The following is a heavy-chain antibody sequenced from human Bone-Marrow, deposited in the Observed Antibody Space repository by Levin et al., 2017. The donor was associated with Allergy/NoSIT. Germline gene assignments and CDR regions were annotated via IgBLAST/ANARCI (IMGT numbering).Heavy chain of an antibody. J-gene: IGHJ6*02. CDR1: GFTFSSYA. CDR2: ISYDGSNK. D-gene: IGHD2-2*01. CDR3: ARANLPVVPAASYYYYGMDV. V-gene: IGHV3-30-3*01. Sequence: PGGSLRLSCAASGFTFSSYAMHWVRQAPGKGLEWVAVISYDGSNKYYADSVKGRFTISRDNSKNTLYLQMNSLRAEDTAVYYCARANLPVVPAASYYYYGMDVWGQGTTVTVSS.